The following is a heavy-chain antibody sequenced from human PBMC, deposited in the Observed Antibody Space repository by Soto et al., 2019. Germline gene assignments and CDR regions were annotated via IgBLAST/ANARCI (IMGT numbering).Heavy chain of an antibody. Sequence: PGGSLRLSCAASGFTFRSFTMNWVRQAPGKGLEWVSTISSNSAYIYYTDALRGRFTISRGSAKNSLHLQMNSLRAEDTAVYYCTRDASRDSSARGWFDPWGPGTLVTVSS. CDR3: TRDASRDSSARGWFDP. D-gene: IGHD6-13*01. J-gene: IGHJ5*02. V-gene: IGHV3-21*01. CDR1: GFTFRSFT. CDR2: ISSNSAYI.